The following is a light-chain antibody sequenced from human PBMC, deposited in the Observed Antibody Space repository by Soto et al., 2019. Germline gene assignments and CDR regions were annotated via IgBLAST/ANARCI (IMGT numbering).Light chain of an antibody. Sequence: EIVLTQSPGTLSLSPGERATLSCRASQSVSSSYLAWYRQKPGQSPRLLIYGASNRATGIPHRFSGSGSGTAFTLTISRLEPEDFVMFYCPQYGNSPLTFGGGTKVGIK. V-gene: IGKV3-20*01. CDR3: PQYGNSPLT. CDR1: QSVSSSY. CDR2: GAS. J-gene: IGKJ4*01.